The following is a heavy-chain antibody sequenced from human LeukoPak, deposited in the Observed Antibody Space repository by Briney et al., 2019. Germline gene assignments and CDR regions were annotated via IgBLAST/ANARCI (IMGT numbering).Heavy chain of an antibody. CDR1: GFTFSSYS. V-gene: IGHV3-48*04. CDR3: ARAHSSSFDY. CDR2: ISSSSSTI. D-gene: IGHD6-13*01. J-gene: IGHJ4*02. Sequence: GGSLRLSCAASGFTFSSYSMNWVRQAPGKGLEWVSYISSSSSTIYYADSVKGRFIISRDNAKNSLYLQMNSLRAEDTAVYYCARAHSSSFDYWGQGTLVTVSS.